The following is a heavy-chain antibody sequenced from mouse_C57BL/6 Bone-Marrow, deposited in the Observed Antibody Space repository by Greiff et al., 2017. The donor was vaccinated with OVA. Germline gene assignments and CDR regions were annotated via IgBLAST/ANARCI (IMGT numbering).Heavy chain of an antibody. J-gene: IGHJ1*03. CDR3: ARGITTVVATDWYFDV. Sequence: QVQLQQPGAELVKPGASVKLSCKASGYTFTSYWMHWVKQRPGQGLEWIGMIHPNSGSTNYNEKFKNKATLTVDKSSSKAYMQLSSLTSEDSAVYYCARGITTVVATDWYFDVWGTGTTVTVSS. V-gene: IGHV1-64*01. CDR1: GYTFTSYW. D-gene: IGHD1-1*01. CDR2: IHPNSGST.